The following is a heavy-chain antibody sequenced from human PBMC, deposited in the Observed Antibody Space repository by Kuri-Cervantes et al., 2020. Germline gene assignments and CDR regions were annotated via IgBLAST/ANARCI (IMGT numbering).Heavy chain of an antibody. V-gene: IGHV4-39*07. Sequence: SETLSLTCTVSGGSISSSSYYWGWIRQPPGKGLEWIGSIYYSGSTYYNPSLKSRVTISVDTSKNQFSLKLSSVTAADTAVYYCARGQHSRRSYWYFDLWGRGTLVTVSS. CDR2: IYYSGST. CDR1: GGSISSSSYY. J-gene: IGHJ2*01. CDR3: ARGQHSRRSYWYFDL.